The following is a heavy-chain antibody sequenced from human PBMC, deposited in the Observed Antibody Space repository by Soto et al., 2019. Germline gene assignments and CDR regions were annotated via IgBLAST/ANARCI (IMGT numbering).Heavy chain of an antibody. CDR2: TYYRSRWYN. CDR3: AREVADYVSSDRDLAY. Sequence: SKDHSLTYALSGERVSGNRASPNRTPQSPSRCLEWLGRTYYRSRWYNDYAVSVKSRITVTPDTSKNQFSLHLNSVTPEDTAVYYCAREVADYVSSDRDLAYWGQGVLVTV. J-gene: IGHJ4*02. D-gene: IGHD6-19*01. V-gene: IGHV6-1*01. CDR1: GERVSGNRAS.